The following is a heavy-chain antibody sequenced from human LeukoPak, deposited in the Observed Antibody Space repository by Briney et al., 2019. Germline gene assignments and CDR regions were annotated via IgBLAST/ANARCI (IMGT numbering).Heavy chain of an antibody. J-gene: IGHJ3*02. V-gene: IGHV3-72*01. D-gene: IGHD3-16*01. CDR1: GVTLSDHH. Sequence: PGGSLRLSCAASGVTLSDHHVDWVRQAPGKGLEWVGRTRDKARSYRTEYAASVDGRFTISRDDSKKAVYLQMNSLKTEDTAVYYCARDGGEGDNSAFDIWGQGTVVTVSS. CDR3: ARDGGEGDNSAFDI. CDR2: TRDKARSYRT.